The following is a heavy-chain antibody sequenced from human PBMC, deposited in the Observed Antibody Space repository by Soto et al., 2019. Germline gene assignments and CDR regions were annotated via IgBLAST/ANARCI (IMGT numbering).Heavy chain of an antibody. D-gene: IGHD3-22*01. Sequence: GGSLRLSCAASGFSLSDYYVSWIRQAPGEGLEWVSYISSSGTTTHYADSVKGRFTISKDNAKNSLYLQMNSLRAEDTAVYYCARVRGDSSGSYYFDYWGQGTLVTVSS. V-gene: IGHV3-11*01. CDR1: GFSLSDYY. CDR2: ISSSGTTT. J-gene: IGHJ4*02. CDR3: ARVRGDSSGSYYFDY.